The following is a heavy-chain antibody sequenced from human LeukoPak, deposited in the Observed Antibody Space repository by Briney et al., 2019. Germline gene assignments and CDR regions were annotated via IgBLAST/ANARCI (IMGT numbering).Heavy chain of an antibody. CDR1: GYGFTSYW. J-gene: IGHJ4*02. CDR3: ARLGNYGDYGDY. V-gene: IGHV5-51*01. Sequence: GESLKISCTGSGYGFTSYWIGWVRQTPGTGLEYMGIIHPGDSETKYSPSFQGQVTISVDGSRTTAFLQWSSLKASDTAMYYRARLGNYGDYGDYWGQGTLVTVSP. CDR2: IHPGDSET. D-gene: IGHD4-17*01.